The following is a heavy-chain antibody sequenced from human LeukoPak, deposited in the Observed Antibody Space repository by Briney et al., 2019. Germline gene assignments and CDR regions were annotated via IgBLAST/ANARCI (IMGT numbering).Heavy chain of an antibody. D-gene: IGHD6-19*01. CDR1: GGPISSYH. CDR3: ARGRGQQWLEPFDP. CDR2: ISYIGNT. J-gene: IGHJ5*02. Sequence: PSETPSLTCTVSGGPISSYHWSWIRQPPGKGLEWIGYISYIGNTNYNPPLKSRVTISIDTPKNQFSLKLTSVTAVDTAVYYCARGRGQQWLEPFDPWGQGTLVTVSS. V-gene: IGHV4-59*13.